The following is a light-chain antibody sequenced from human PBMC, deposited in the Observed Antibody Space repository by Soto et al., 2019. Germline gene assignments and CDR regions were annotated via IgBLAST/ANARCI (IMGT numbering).Light chain of an antibody. CDR3: RQALQTPLT. V-gene: IGKV2-28*01. Sequence: DIVMTQSPLSLPVTPGEPASISCRSSQSLLHSNGYNYLDWYLQKPGQSPQLLIYLGSNRASGVPDRFRGSGSGTDFTLKISRVEAEEVGVYYCRQALQTPLTFGPGTKVDIK. J-gene: IGKJ3*01. CDR2: LGS. CDR1: QSLLHSNGYNY.